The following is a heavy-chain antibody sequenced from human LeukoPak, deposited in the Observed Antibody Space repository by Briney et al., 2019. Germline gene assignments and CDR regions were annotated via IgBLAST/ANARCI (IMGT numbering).Heavy chain of an antibody. J-gene: IGHJ4*02. CDR1: GGSFSGYY. CDR2: INHSGST. CDR3: ARFDYGGSYYFDC. V-gene: IGHV4-34*01. D-gene: IGHD4-23*01. Sequence: SETLSLTCAVYGGSFSGYYWSWIRQPPGKGLEWIGEINHSGSTNYNPSLKSRVTISVDTSKNQFSLKLSSVTAADTAVYYCARFDYGGSYYFDCWGQGTLVTVSS.